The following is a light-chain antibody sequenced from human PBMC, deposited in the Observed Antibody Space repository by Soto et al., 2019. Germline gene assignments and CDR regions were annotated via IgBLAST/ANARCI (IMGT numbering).Light chain of an antibody. CDR3: QQRSNWPPVT. CDR2: DAS. J-gene: IGKJ4*01. CDR1: QSVSSY. V-gene: IGKV3-11*01. Sequence: EIVLTQSPATLSLSPGERATLSCRASQSVSSYLAWYQQKPGQDTRLLIYDASNRATGIPARFSGSGSGTDFTLTISSLEPEDFTIYYYQQRSNWPPVTFGGGTKVEIK.